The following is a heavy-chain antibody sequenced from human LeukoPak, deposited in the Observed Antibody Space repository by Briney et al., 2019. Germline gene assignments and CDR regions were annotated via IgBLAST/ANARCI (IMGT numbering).Heavy chain of an antibody. J-gene: IGHJ4*02. D-gene: IGHD6-19*01. V-gene: IGHV4-39*01. CDR2: IYYSGST. CDR3: ARQRIAVAGTHFDY. Sequence: PSETLSLTCTVSGGSISSISYYWGWIRQPPGXXXXXXGSIYYSGSTYYNPSLKSRVTISVDTSKNQFSLKLSSVTAADTAVYYCARQRIAVAGTHFDYWGQGTLVTVSS. CDR1: GGSISSISYY.